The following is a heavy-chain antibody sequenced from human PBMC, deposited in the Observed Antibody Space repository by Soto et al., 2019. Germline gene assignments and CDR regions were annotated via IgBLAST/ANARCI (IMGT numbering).Heavy chain of an antibody. CDR1: GGSLSGYY. D-gene: IGHD5-12*01. CDR2: VKDGGHT. Sequence: QVQLQQWGAGLLKPSETLSLNCAVTGGSLSGYYWSWIRQPPGKGLEWIGEVKDGGHTNYSPSLRGRVTIPSATANNPFSLRLNSVTAADTGVYYCARGQEGVVATHWDQGSLVTVSS. CDR3: ARGQEGVVATH. J-gene: IGHJ4*02. V-gene: IGHV4-34*01.